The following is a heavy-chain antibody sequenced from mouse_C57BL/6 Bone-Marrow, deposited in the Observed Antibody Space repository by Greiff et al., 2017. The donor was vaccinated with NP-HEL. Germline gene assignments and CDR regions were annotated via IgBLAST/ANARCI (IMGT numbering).Heavy chain of an antibody. CDR1: GYTFTSYW. Sequence: VQLQQPGAELVKPGASVKLSCKASGYTFTSYWMHWVKQRPGQGLEWIGMIHPNSGSTNYNEKFKSKATLTVDKSSSTAYMQLSSLTSEDSAVYYCASVYEYDGWEYGGEGTTLTVSS. CDR2: IHPNSGST. D-gene: IGHD2-4*01. V-gene: IGHV1-64*01. CDR3: ASVYEYDGWEY. J-gene: IGHJ2*01.